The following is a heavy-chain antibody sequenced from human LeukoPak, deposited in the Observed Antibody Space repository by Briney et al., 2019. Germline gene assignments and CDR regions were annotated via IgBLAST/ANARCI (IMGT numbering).Heavy chain of an antibody. CDR1: GFTFSRYW. J-gene: IGHJ4*02. CDR2: TKPDGSEK. V-gene: IGHV3-7*03. D-gene: IGHD3-10*01. CDR3: ASLGGYYYGSRSFYEPLDY. Sequence: GGSLRLSCAASGFTFSRYWMSWVRQAPGKRLEWVANTKPDGSEKYYVDSVKGRFTISRDNAKNSLYLQMNSLRAEDTAVYYCASLGGYYYGSRSFYEPLDYWGQGTLVTVSS.